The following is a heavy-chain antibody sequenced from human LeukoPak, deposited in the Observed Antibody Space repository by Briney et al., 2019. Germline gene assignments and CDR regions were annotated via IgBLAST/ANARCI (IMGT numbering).Heavy chain of an antibody. V-gene: IGHV4-59*01. J-gene: IGHJ4*02. CDR1: GGPISSYY. Sequence: PSETLSLTCTVSGGPISSYYWSWIRQPPGKELEWIGYIYYSGTTNYNPSLKSRVTISVDTSKNQFSLKLSSVTAADTAVYYCARGVYIAAAQYGYWGQGTLVTVSS. D-gene: IGHD6-13*01. CDR3: ARGVYIAAAQYGY. CDR2: IYYSGTT.